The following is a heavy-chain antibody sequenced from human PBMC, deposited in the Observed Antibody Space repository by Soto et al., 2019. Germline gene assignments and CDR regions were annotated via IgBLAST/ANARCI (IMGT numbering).Heavy chain of an antibody. Sequence: PGGPLRLSRAAFGFTFCSYAMSCVRQAPGKGLEWVSAISGSGGSTYYADSVKGRFTISSDNSKNTLFLHMDSLRAEDTALYYCAKGGSGPEFDYWGQGTLVTVSS. J-gene: IGHJ4*02. V-gene: IGHV3-23*01. D-gene: IGHD2-15*01. CDR2: ISGSGGST. CDR3: AKGGSGPEFDY. CDR1: GFTFCSYA.